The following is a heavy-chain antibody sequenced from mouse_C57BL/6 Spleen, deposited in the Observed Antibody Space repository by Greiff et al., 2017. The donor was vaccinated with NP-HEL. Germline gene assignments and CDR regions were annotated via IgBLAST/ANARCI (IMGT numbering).Heavy chain of an antibody. CDR2: ISYDGSN. J-gene: IGHJ3*01. D-gene: IGHD2-1*01. CDR3: ARDGNYMAWFAY. V-gene: IGHV3-6*01. CDR1: GYSITSGYY. Sequence: EVKLQESGPGLVKPSQSLSLTCSVTGYSITSGYYWNWIRQFPGNKLEWMGYISYDGSNNYNPSLKNRISITRDTSKNQFFLKLNSVTTEDTATYYCARDGNYMAWFAYWGQGTLVTVSA.